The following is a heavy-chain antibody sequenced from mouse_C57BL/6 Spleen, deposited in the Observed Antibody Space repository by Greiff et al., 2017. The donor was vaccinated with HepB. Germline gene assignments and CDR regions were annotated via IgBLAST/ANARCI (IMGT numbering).Heavy chain of an antibody. Sequence: VQLKQSGPELVKPGASVKMSCKASGYTFTDYNMHWVKQSHGKSLEWIGYINPNNGGTSYNQTFKGKATLTVNKSSSTAYMELRSLTSEDSAVYYCAREENYGSSDAMDYWGQGTSVTVSS. CDR1: GYTFTDYN. CDR2: INPNNGGT. CDR3: AREENYGSSDAMDY. V-gene: IGHV1-22*01. J-gene: IGHJ4*01. D-gene: IGHD1-1*01.